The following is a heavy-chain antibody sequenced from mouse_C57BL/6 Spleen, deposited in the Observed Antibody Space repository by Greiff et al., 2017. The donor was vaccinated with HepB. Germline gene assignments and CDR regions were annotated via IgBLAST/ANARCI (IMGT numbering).Heavy chain of an antibody. V-gene: IGHV5-9-1*02. D-gene: IGHD2-5*01. Sequence: EVKLVESGEGLVKPGGSLKLSCAASGFTFSSYAMSWVRQTPEKRLEWVAYISSGGDYIYYADTVKGQFTFSRDNARNPLYLQMSSLKSEDTAMYYCTRSDYSNHGYWYFDVWGKGTTVTVSS. J-gene: IGHJ1*03. CDR3: TRSDYSNHGYWYFDV. CDR2: ISSGGDYI. CDR1: GFTFSSYA.